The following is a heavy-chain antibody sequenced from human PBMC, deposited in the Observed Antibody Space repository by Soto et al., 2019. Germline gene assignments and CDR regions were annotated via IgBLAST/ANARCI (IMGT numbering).Heavy chain of an antibody. D-gene: IGHD3-22*01. CDR1: GFSFTSHA. V-gene: IGHV3-23*01. Sequence: GSLRLSCAASGFSFTSHAMAWVRQAPGKGLEWVAGIGNSGGSINYAASVKGRFTISKDNSKNTLYLQMSGLRAEDTAVYYCAKGVTDFYDSSGYLDYWGQGPLVTVSS. CDR3: AKGVTDFYDSSGYLDY. CDR2: IGNSGGSI. J-gene: IGHJ4*02.